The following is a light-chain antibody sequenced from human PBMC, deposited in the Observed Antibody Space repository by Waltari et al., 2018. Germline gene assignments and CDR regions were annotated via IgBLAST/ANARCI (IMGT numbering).Light chain of an antibody. CDR2: NNY. Sequence: ASGTPGQTVTISCSGSDPNIRSNAVSWYQQVPGAAPKPLIYNNYQRSSGVSDRFSASRFGTSATLAISGLQSEDEAVYYCATWDDSLNGWVFGGGTKLTVL. CDR1: DPNIRSNA. CDR3: ATWDDSLNGWV. V-gene: IGLV1-44*01. J-gene: IGLJ3*02.